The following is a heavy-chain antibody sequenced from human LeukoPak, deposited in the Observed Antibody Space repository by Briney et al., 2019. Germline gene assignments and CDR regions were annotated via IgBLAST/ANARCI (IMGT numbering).Heavy chain of an antibody. Sequence: PGGSLRLSCAASGFTFSSYSMNWVRQAPGRGLEWVSSISSSSSYIYYADSVKGRFTISRDNAKNSLYLQMNSLRAEDTAVYYCAREKGFSGSYSDYWGQGTLVTVSS. J-gene: IGHJ4*02. CDR3: AREKGFSGSYSDY. D-gene: IGHD1-26*01. V-gene: IGHV3-21*01. CDR1: GFTFSSYS. CDR2: ISSSSSYI.